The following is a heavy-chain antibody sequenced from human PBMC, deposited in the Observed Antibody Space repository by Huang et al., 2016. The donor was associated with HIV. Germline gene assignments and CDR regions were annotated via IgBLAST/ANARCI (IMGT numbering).Heavy chain of an antibody. J-gene: IGHJ4*02. D-gene: IGHD2-2*01. CDR1: GSPFRSYA. CDR3: ARAPENTYFDY. CDR2: CSPSVGTA. Sequence: QVQLVQSGAEVKKPGSSVKVSCKVSGSPFRSYAVSWVRQAPGQGLEWMGECSPSVGTANYAQKFQGRVSIIADESTSTAYMELSNLRSEDTAVYYCARAPENTYFDYWGQGTLVTVSS. V-gene: IGHV1-69*13.